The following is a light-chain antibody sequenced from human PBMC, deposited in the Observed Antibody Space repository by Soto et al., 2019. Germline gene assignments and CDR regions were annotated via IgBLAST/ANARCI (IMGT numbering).Light chain of an antibody. CDR3: QQYGSSPIT. CDR1: QGISSH. V-gene: IGKV1-9*01. J-gene: IGKJ5*01. CDR2: GAS. Sequence: IQLTQSPSSLSASVGDRVTITCRASQGISSHLAWYQQRPGKAPVLLIYGASNLQSGVPSRFSGSGSGTAFTLTISSLEPEDFAVYYCQQYGSSPITFGQGPRLESK.